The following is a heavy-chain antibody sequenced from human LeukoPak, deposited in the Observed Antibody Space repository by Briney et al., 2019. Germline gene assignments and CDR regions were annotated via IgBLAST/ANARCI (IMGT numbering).Heavy chain of an antibody. J-gene: IGHJ4*02. CDR1: GGSISSFY. CDR3: ARGGPGSGWHYYLDY. CDR2: ISYSGST. V-gene: IGHV4-59*13. Sequence: PSETLSLTCTVSGGSISSFYWSWIRHPPGKGLEWIGFISYSGSTNYNPSLRGRVTISVDTSKNQFSLNLSSVTGADTAVYYCARGGPGSGWHYYLDYWGQGTLVTVSS. D-gene: IGHD3-22*01.